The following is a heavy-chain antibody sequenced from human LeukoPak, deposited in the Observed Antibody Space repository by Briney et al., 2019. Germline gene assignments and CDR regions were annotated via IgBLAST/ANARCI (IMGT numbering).Heavy chain of an antibody. D-gene: IGHD2-8*01. J-gene: IGHJ4*02. CDR1: GFSFSGHW. CDR2: ISPTGSTT. CDR3: ARDLGYRTNGACHTRFDY. Sequence: GGSLRLSCTASGFSFSGHWMHWARQLPGKGLVWVSRISPTGSTTSYADSVKGRFTVSRDNAKNTLYLQVNNLRAEDTAVYYCARDLGYRTNGACHTRFDYWGQGTLVTVSS. V-gene: IGHV3-74*01.